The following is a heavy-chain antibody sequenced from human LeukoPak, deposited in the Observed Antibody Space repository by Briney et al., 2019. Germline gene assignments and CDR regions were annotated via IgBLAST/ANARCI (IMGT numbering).Heavy chain of an antibody. CDR1: GFSFSSYA. V-gene: IGHV3-23*01. CDR2: ISGSGGST. Sequence: PGGSLRLSCAASGFSFSSYAMTWVRQAPGKGLEWVSAISGSGGSTYYADSVKGRFTVSRDNSKNTLYLQMNSLRAEDTAVCYCAKERTLAIYYFDYWGQGTLVTVSS. J-gene: IGHJ4*02. CDR3: AKERTLAIYYFDY. D-gene: IGHD3-3*01.